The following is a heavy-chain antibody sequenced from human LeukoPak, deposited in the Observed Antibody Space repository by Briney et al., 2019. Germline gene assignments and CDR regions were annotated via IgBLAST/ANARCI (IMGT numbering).Heavy chain of an antibody. D-gene: IGHD3-22*01. V-gene: IGHV4-34*01. Sequence: SETLSLTCAVYGGSFSGYYWSWIRQPPGKGLEWIGEVNHSGSTNYNPSLKSRVTISLETSKNQFSLKLSSVTAADTAVYYCARAPVLYYYDSSGYSPGIWFDPWGQGTLVTVSS. CDR3: ARAPVLYYYDSSGYSPGIWFDP. J-gene: IGHJ5*02. CDR2: VNHSGST. CDR1: GGSFSGYY.